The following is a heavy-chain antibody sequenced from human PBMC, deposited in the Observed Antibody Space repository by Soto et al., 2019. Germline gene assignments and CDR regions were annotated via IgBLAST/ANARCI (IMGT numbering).Heavy chain of an antibody. J-gene: IGHJ6*02. CDR3: ARGQSLYYYYGMDV. CDR2: INHSGST. Sequence: SETLSLTCAVYGGSFSGYYWSWIRQPPGKGLEWIGEINHSGSTNYNPSLKSRVTISVDTSKNQFSLKLSSVTAADTAVYYCARGQSLYYYYGMDVWGQGTTVTVSS. CDR1: GGSFSGYY. V-gene: IGHV4-34*01.